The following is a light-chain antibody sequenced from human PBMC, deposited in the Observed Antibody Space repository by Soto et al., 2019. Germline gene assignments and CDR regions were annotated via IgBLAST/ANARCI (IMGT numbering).Light chain of an antibody. V-gene: IGKV3-15*01. Sequence: EIVMTQSPATLSVSPGERATLSCRASQSVSSNLAWYQQKPGQAPRRLIYGASTRATGIPARFSGSRSGTEFTLTISSLQSEDFAVCYCQQYNNWPPRVTFGPGTKVDIK. J-gene: IGKJ3*01. CDR1: QSVSSN. CDR3: QQYNNWPPRVT. CDR2: GAS.